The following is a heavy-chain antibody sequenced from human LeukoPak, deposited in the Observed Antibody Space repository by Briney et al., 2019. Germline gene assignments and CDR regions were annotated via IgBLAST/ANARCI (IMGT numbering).Heavy chain of an antibody. J-gene: IGHJ4*02. CDR3: VRGGYSTGYH. CDR1: GGTFSSYA. CDR2: ISTNNGNT. Sequence: ASVKVSCKASGGTFSSYAISWVRQAPGQGLEWMGWISTNNGNTNYAQKIRGRVTLTTDTSTSTAYMELRSLRSDDTAVYYCVRGGYSTGYHWGQGTLVTVSS. V-gene: IGHV1-18*01. D-gene: IGHD2-8*02.